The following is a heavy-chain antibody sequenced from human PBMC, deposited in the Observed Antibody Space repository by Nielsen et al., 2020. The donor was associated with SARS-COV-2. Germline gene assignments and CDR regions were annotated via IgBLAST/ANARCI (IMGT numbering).Heavy chain of an antibody. CDR1: GFSFSETW. Sequence: GESLKISCVASGFSFSETWMSWVRQVPGKGLEWVADIKPDGSEKQYMDSVKGRFTISRDNAKNSLYLQMNSLRAEDTALYYCAKDMFWSSGYDGVDGMDVWGQGTTVTVSS. J-gene: IGHJ6*02. D-gene: IGHD5-12*01. CDR2: IKPDGSEK. V-gene: IGHV3-7*03. CDR3: AKDMFWSSGYDGVDGMDV.